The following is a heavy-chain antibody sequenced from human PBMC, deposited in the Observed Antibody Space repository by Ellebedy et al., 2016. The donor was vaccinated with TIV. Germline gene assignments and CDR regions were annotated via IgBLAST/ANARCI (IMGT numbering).Heavy chain of an antibody. CDR3: ASSALGGSSSTDWFDP. CDR1: GVSISSGGFS. J-gene: IGHJ5*02. CDR2: IYHSGST. D-gene: IGHD6-6*01. Sequence: SETLSLTXAVSGVSISSGGFSWSCIRQPPGKGLEWIGYIYHSGSTYYNPSLKSRVTISVDRSKNQFSLKLSSVTAADTAVYYCASSALGGSSSTDWFDPWGQGTLVTVSS. V-gene: IGHV4-30-2*01.